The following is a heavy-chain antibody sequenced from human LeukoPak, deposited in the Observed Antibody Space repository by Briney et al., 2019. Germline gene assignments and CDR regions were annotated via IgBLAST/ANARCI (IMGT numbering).Heavy chain of an antibody. D-gene: IGHD4-23*01. CDR3: AKDQTTVITYFDF. Sequence: GGSLRLSCAASGFSFSSYGMNWVRQAPGKGLEWVSGIRDSGGSTNYADSVKGRFTISRDNSKNTLYLQMNSLRAEDTAAYYCAKDQTTVITYFDFWGQGTLVTVSS. CDR2: IRDSGGST. CDR1: GFSFSSYG. V-gene: IGHV3-23*01. J-gene: IGHJ4*02.